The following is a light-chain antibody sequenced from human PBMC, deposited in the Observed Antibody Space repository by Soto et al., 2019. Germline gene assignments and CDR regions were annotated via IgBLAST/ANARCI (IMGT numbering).Light chain of an antibody. CDR1: FSNIGDNA. CDR3: AAWDDSLTAL. CDR2: LND. Sequence: QSALTQPPSLSATPGQRVNISCSGSFSNIGDNAVNWYQQLPGAAPKLLIYLNDQRPSGVPDRFSGSKSGTSAFLAISGPQSEDEADYYCAAWDDSLTALFGTGTKVTVL. J-gene: IGLJ1*01. V-gene: IGLV1-44*01.